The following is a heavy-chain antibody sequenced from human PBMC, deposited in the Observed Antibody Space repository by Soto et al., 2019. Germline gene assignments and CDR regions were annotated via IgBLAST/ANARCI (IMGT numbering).Heavy chain of an antibody. CDR1: GYTFTSYD. V-gene: IGHV1-8*01. Sequence: ASVKVSCKASGYTFTSYDINWVRQATGQGLEWMGWMNPNSGNTGYAQKFQGRVTMTRNTSISTAYMELSSLRSEDTAVYYCARATYDFWSGYYRCMDVWGKGTTVTVS. D-gene: IGHD3-3*01. CDR2: MNPNSGNT. CDR3: ARATYDFWSGYYRCMDV. J-gene: IGHJ6*03.